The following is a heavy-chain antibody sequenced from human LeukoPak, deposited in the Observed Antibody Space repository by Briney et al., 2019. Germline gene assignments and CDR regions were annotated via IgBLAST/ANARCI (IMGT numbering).Heavy chain of an antibody. Sequence: GESLKTSCKGSGYSFTSYWIGWVRQMPGKGLEWMGIINPKDSDTRYSPSFQGQVTISADKSINTAYLQWSSLKASDTAMYYCARGDIMTGYYVWFDPWGQGTLVTVSS. CDR1: GYSFTSYW. V-gene: IGHV5-51*01. CDR3: ARGDIMTGYYVWFDP. CDR2: INPKDSDT. J-gene: IGHJ5*02. D-gene: IGHD3-9*01.